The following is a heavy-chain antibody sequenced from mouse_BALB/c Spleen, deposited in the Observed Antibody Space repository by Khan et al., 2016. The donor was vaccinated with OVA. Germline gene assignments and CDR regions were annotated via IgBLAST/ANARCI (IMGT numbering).Heavy chain of an antibody. CDR3: SRSGYVSFVY. Sequence: QVQLKQSGAELVKPGASVKLSCKASGYMFSSYYMYWVKQRPGQDLEWIGEINPNNGGTNLNEKFKSKATLTVHKSSSTAYMQLSSLTSEDSAVYYCSRSGYVSFVYWGRGTLVSVSA. CDR1: GYMFSSYY. D-gene: IGHD3-2*02. J-gene: IGHJ3*01. CDR2: INPNNGGT. V-gene: IGHV1S81*02.